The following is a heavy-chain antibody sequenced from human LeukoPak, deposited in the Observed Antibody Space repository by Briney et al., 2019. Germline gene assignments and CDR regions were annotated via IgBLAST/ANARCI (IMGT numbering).Heavy chain of an antibody. CDR3: ARARGYSAYDPFDY. Sequence: GESLKISCKGSGYIFTNYWIGWVREKPGKGMEWVGIIYPGDSDARYSPCFQGQVTISADKSISTAYLQWSSLKASDTDMYYCARARGYSAYDPFDYWGQGTLVTVSS. D-gene: IGHD5-12*01. J-gene: IGHJ4*02. CDR1: GYIFTNYW. V-gene: IGHV5-51*01. CDR2: IYPGDSDA.